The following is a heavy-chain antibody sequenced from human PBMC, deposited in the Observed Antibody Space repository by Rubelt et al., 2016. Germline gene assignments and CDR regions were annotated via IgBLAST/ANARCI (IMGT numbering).Heavy chain of an antibody. CDR3: ARGGLGT. Sequence: QVQLQQWGAGLLKPSETLSLTCAVYGGSFSVYYWSWIRQPPGKGLEWIGEINHSGSTNYNPSRKSRVTISVDTSKNQLSLKLSAVTAADTAVYYCARGGLGTWGQGTLVTVCS. D-gene: IGHD1-1*01. CDR2: INHSGST. J-gene: IGHJ4*02. V-gene: IGHV4-34*01. CDR1: GGSFSVYY.